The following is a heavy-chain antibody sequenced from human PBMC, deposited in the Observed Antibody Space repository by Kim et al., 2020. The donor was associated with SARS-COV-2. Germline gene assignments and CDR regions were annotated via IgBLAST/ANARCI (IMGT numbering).Heavy chain of an antibody. CDR3: ATLLVWFGESSDY. CDR1: GGSITTSGYY. J-gene: IGHJ4*02. CDR2: IYYSGSA. V-gene: IGHV4-39*01. Sequence: SETLSLTCTVSGGSITTSGYYWGWVRQPPGKGLEWIGSIYYSGSAYYNPSLKSRGTISVDTSKNQFSLKLSSVTAADTAVDYCATLLVWFGESSDYWGQG. D-gene: IGHD3-10*01.